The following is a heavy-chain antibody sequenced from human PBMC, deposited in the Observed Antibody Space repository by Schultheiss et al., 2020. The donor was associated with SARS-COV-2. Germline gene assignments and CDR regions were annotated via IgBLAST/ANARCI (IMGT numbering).Heavy chain of an antibody. V-gene: IGHV3-15*07. CDR2: IKSKTDGGTT. CDR1: GFTFSTYC. CDR3: TTEELTAMGFDY. D-gene: IGHD5-18*01. J-gene: IGHJ4*02. Sequence: GGSLRLSCAASGFTFSTYCMNWVRQAPGKGLEWVGRIKSKTDGGTTDYAAPVKGRFTISRDDSKNTLYLQMNSLKTEDTAVYYCTTEELTAMGFDYWGQGTLVTVSS.